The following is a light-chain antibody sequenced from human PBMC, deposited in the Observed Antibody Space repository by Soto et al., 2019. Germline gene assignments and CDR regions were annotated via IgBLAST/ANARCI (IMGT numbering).Light chain of an antibody. CDR1: QDIRNF. CDR2: AAS. Sequence: DIQMTQSPPSLSASVGDRVTITCWGSQDIRNFVAWYQQKPGKAPKLLIYAASTLQSGVPSRFNGSGYGTDFTLTINSLQPEDVATYSCQKYSSVPVFGPGTKVELK. V-gene: IGKV1-27*01. J-gene: IGKJ3*01. CDR3: QKYSSVPV.